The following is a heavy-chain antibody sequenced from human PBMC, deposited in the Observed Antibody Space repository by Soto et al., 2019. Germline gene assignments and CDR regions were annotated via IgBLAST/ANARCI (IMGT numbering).Heavy chain of an antibody. D-gene: IGHD4-17*01. Sequence: EVQLVESGGGLVKPGGSLRLSCVASGFIFSNAWMNWVRQAPGEGLEWVGHIKRKSDDGTTEYAASVKGRFTISRDDSKNTLYLQMNSLRTEDTAVYHCSVGHYGVWGQGTLVTVSS. CDR3: SVGHYGV. CDR2: IKRKSDDGTT. V-gene: IGHV3-15*07. CDR1: GFIFSNAW. J-gene: IGHJ1*01.